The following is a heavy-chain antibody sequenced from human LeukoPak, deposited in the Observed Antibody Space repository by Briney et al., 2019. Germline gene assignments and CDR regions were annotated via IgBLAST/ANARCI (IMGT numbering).Heavy chain of an antibody. CDR3: ARGALLWFGELLYRGGYYYYGMDV. J-gene: IGHJ6*02. CDR2: MNPNSGNT. Sequence: ASVKVSCKASGYTFTSYDINWVRQATGQGLEWMGWMNPNSGNTGYAQKFQGRVTMTRNTSISTAYMALSSLRSEDTAVYYCARGALLWFGELLYRGGYYYYGMDVWGQGTTVTVSS. CDR1: GYTFTSYD. V-gene: IGHV1-8*01. D-gene: IGHD3-10*01.